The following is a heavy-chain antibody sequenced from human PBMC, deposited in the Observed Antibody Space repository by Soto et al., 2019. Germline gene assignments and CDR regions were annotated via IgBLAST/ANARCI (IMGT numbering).Heavy chain of an antibody. CDR2: ISPDDSDT. CDR1: GYSFTSHW. CDR3: ARLTYFFDSSGFYCDP. V-gene: IGHV5-51*01. Sequence: PGESLKISCKGSGYSFTSHWIAWVRQMPGKGLEWMGIISPDDSDTRYSPSFQGQVTISADKSSSTAYLQWSSLKASDTAMYYCARLTYFFDSSGFYCDPWGQGTLVTVSS. D-gene: IGHD3-22*01. J-gene: IGHJ5*02.